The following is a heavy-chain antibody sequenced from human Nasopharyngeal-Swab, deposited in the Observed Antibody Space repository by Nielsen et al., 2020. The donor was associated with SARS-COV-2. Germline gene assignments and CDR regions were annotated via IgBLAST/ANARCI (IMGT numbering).Heavy chain of an antibody. V-gene: IGHV3-21*01. CDR3: ARRVVGTGNYYYGMDV. CDR1: GFTFSSYS. J-gene: IGHJ6*02. CDR2: ISSSSSYI. D-gene: IGHD1-26*01. Sequence: GESLKISCAASGFTFSSYSMNWVRQAPGKGLEWVSSISSSSSYIYYADSVKGRFTTSRDNAKNSLYLQMNSLRAEDTAVYYCARRVVGTGNYYYGMDVWGQGTTVTVSS.